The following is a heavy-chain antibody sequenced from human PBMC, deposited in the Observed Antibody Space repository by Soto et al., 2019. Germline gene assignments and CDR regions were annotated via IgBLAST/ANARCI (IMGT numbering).Heavy chain of an antibody. CDR3: ARDLFIDV. CDR1: GFTFSSYA. Sequence: QVQLVESGGGVVQPGRSLRLSCAASGFTFSSYAMHWVRQAPGKGLEWVAVISYDGSNKYYADSVKGRFTISRDNSKNTLYLQMNSLRAEDTAVYYCARDLFIDVWGQGTTVTVSS. J-gene: IGHJ6*02. CDR2: ISYDGSNK. V-gene: IGHV3-30-3*01.